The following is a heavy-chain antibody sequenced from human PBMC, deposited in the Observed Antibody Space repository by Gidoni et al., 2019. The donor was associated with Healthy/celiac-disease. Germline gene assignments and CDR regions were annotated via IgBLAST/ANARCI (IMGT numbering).Heavy chain of an antibody. Sequence: EVQLVESGGGLVKHGGSLRRPCASSGFTFSSYSMNWVRQAPGKGLEWVSSISISSSYIYYADSVKGRFTISRDNAKNSLYLQMNSLRAEDTAVYYCASTPSMVRGVNDYWGQGTLVTVSS. CDR3: ASTPSMVRGVNDY. V-gene: IGHV3-21*01. CDR1: GFTFSSYS. CDR2: ISISSSYI. D-gene: IGHD3-10*01. J-gene: IGHJ4*02.